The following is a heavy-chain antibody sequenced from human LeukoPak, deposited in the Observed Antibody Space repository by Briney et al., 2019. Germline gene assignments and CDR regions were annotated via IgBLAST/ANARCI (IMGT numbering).Heavy chain of an antibody. J-gene: IGHJ6*02. CDR3: ARDPRAYYYGMDV. Sequence: GGSLRLSCAASGFTFSGYEMNWVRQAPGKGLEWVSSISSSSSYIYYADSVKGRFTISRDNAKNSLYLQMNSLRAEDTAVYYCARDPRAYYYGMDVWGQGTTVTVSS. CDR2: ISSSSSYI. V-gene: IGHV3-21*01. CDR1: GFTFSGYE.